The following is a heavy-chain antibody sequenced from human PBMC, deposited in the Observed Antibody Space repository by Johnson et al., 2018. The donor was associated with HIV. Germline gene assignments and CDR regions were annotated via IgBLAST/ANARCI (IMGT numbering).Heavy chain of an antibody. D-gene: IGHD2/OR15-2a*01. CDR3: VRRQYIPNDAFDI. CDR2: ISYDGSNK. J-gene: IGHJ3*02. V-gene: IGHV3-30*14. Sequence: MQLVESGGGVVQPGRSLRLSCAASGFTFSSYAMHWVRQAPGKGLEWVAVISYDGSNKYYADSVKGRFTISRDNSKNTLYLQLGSLRDDDTAVYYCVRRQYIPNDAFDIWGQGTMVTVSS. CDR1: GFTFSSYA.